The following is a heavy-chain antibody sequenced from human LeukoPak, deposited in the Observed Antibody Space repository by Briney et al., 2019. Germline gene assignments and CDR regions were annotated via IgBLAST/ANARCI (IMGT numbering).Heavy chain of an antibody. CDR3: AYMYSSGWHYYYYGMDV. V-gene: IGHV1-46*01. J-gene: IGHJ6*02. Sequence: ASVKVSCKASGYTFTSYYMHWVRQAPGQGLEWMGIINPSGGSTSYAQKFQGRVTMTRDTSTSTAYMELSSLRSEDTAVYYCAYMYSSGWHYYYYGMDVWGQGTTVTVSS. CDR2: INPSGGST. CDR1: GYTFTSYY. D-gene: IGHD6-19*01.